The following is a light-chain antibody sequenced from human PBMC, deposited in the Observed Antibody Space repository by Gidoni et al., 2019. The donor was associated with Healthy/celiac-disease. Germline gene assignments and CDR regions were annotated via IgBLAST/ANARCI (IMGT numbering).Light chain of an antibody. V-gene: IGKV1-39*01. Sequence: DIQMTQSPSSLSASVGDRVTITCRASQSISSYLHWYQQKPGKAPKLLIYAASSLQSWVPSRFSGSGSGTDFTLTISSLQPEDFATYYCQQSYSTPPLTFGGGTKVEIK. CDR2: AAS. CDR1: QSISSY. J-gene: IGKJ4*01. CDR3: QQSYSTPPLT.